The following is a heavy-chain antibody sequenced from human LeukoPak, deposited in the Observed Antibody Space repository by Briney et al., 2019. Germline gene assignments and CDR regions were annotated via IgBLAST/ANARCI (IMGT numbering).Heavy chain of an antibody. CDR2: ISSSSIYI. D-gene: IGHD1-26*01. CDR1: GFSFSGYS. V-gene: IGHV3-21*04. CDR3: ARDPSGSLDY. Sequence: GGSLRLSCAASGFSFSGYSMNWVRQAPGKGLEWVSSISSSSIYIYNADSVKGRFTISRDNNQDSLYLEMNSLRTEDTGLYYCARDPSGSLDYWGQGTLVTVSS. J-gene: IGHJ4*02.